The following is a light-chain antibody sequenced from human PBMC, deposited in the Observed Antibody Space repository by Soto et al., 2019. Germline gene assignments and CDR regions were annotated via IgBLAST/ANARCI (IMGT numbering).Light chain of an antibody. CDR1: SSNIGSNY. V-gene: IGLV1-47*01. CDR3: AAWDDSLSAVV. J-gene: IGLJ2*01. CDR2: RNN. Sequence: QSVLTQPPSASGTPGQRVTLSCSGTSSNIGSNYVSWYQQLPGPAPKLLSYRNNQRPSGVPDRFSGSKPGTSASLAISGLRSEDEADYYCAAWDDSLSAVVFGAGTTLAV.